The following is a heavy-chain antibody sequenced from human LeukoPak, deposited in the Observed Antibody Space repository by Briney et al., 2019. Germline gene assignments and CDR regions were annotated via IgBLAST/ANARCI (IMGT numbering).Heavy chain of an antibody. CDR1: GFTFSSYG. D-gene: IGHD3-22*01. CDR2: IWYDGSNK. CDR3: AREIYDSSGYHLDY. V-gene: IGHV3-33*01. Sequence: GGSLRLSCAASGFTFSSYGMHWVRQAPGKGLEWVAVIWYDGSNKYYADSVKGRFTISRDNSKNTLYLQMNSLRAEDTAVYYCAREIYDSSGYHLDYWVQGTLVTVSS. J-gene: IGHJ4*02.